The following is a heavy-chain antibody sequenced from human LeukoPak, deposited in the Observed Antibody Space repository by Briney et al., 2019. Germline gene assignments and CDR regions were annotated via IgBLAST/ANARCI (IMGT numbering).Heavy chain of an antibody. CDR1: GFTFSSYG. CDR3: ARGFSSSWSYNWFDP. D-gene: IGHD6-13*01. CDR2: ISGSGGSP. Sequence: GGSLRLSCAASGFTFSSYGMSWVRQAPGKGLEWVSSISGSGGSPYYADSVKGRFTISRDNSKSTLYIQMNSLRAADTAVYYCARGFSSSWSYNWFDPWGQGTLVTVSS. J-gene: IGHJ5*02. V-gene: IGHV3-23*01.